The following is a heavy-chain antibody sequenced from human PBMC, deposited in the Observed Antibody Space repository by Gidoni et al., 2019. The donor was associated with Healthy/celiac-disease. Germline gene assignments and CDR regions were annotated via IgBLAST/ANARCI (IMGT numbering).Heavy chain of an antibody. D-gene: IGHD3-22*01. CDR2: INHSGST. J-gene: IGHJ6*02. CDR1: GVSFSGYY. CDR3: ARVHSSGYYVRGYYGMDV. V-gene: IGHV4-34*01. Sequence: QVQLQQWGAGLLKPSETLSLTCAVYGVSFSGYYWSWIRQPPGKGLAWIGEINHSGSTNYNPSLKSRFTISVDTSKNQFSLKLSSVTAADTAVYYCARVHSSGYYVRGYYGMDVWGQGTTVTVSS.